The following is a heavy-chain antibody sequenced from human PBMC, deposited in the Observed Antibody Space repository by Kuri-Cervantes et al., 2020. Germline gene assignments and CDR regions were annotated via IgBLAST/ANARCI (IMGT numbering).Heavy chain of an antibody. V-gene: IGHV3-66*02. Sequence: GESLKISCAASGFTVSSNYMSWVRQAPGKGLEWVSVIYSGGSTYYADSVKGRFTISRDDSKNTLYLQMDSLRAEDTAVYYCAKDPETGFSSGWYSYYFDYWGQGTLVTVSS. J-gene: IGHJ4*02. D-gene: IGHD6-19*01. CDR1: GFTVSSNY. CDR2: IYSGGST. CDR3: AKDPETGFSSGWYSYYFDY.